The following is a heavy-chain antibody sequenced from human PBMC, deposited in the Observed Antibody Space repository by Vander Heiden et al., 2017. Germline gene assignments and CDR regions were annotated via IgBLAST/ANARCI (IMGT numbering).Heavy chain of an antibody. J-gene: IGHJ4*02. D-gene: IGHD3-22*01. CDR3: ARDGNPGYDSSGYPLDY. V-gene: IGHV3-33*01. CDR2: MWYDGSNK. CDR1: AFTSSSSA. Sequence: QVQLVESGGGVVQPGRSLILPCEPPAFTSSSSAMHWARRVQGKGRGWVAVMWYDGSNKYYADSVKGRFTISRDNSKNTLYLQMNSLRAEDTAVYYCARDGNPGYDSSGYPLDYWGQGTLVTVSS.